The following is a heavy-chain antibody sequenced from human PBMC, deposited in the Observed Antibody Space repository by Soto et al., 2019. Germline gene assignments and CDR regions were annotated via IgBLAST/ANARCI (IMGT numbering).Heavy chain of an antibody. CDR1: GGSISSYY. CDR3: ARDWKVPAAIRPNWFDP. CDR2: IYTSGST. J-gene: IGHJ5*02. Sequence: PSETLSLTCTVSGGSISSYYWSWIRQPAGKGLEWIGRIYTSGSTNYNPSLKSRVTMSVDTSKNQFSLKLSSVTAADTAVYYCARDWKVPAAIRPNWFDPWGQGTLVTVSS. D-gene: IGHD2-2*02. V-gene: IGHV4-4*07.